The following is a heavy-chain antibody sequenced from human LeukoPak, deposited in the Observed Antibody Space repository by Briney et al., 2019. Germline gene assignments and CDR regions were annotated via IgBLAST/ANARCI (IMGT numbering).Heavy chain of an antibody. J-gene: IGHJ4*02. CDR1: GFTFSSYA. V-gene: IGHV3-23*01. CDR3: AKAARPVYYDSSGFLFDY. CDR2: ISGSGGST. Sequence: GGSLRLSCAASGFTFSSYAMSWVRQAPGKGLEWVSAISGSGGSTYYADSVKGRFTISRDNSKNTLYLQMNSLRAEDTAVYYCAKAARPVYYDSSGFLFDYWGQGTLVSVSS. D-gene: IGHD3-22*01.